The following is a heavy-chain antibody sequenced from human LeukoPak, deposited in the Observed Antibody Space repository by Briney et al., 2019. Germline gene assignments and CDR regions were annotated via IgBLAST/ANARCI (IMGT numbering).Heavy chain of an antibody. J-gene: IGHJ4*02. CDR2: ISAYNGDT. D-gene: IGHD3-10*01. CDR1: GYSFGSFG. CDR3: ARGGYYGSGSFPDY. Sequence: ASVKVSFKASGYSFGSFGINWVRQAPGQGLEWVGWISAYNGDTNYAQKLQGRVTMTTDTSTSTAYMDLRSLRSDDTAVYYCARGGYYGSGSFPDYWGQGTLVTVSS. V-gene: IGHV1-18*01.